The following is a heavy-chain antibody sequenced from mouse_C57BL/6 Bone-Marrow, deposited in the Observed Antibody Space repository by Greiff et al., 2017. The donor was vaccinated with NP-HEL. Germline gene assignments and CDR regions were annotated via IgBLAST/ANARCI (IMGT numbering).Heavy chain of an antibody. D-gene: IGHD1-1*01. CDR3: AGDYYGSSLDY. J-gene: IGHJ2*01. V-gene: IGHV5-4*03. Sequence: EVKLVESGGGLVKPGGSLKLSCAASGFTFSSYAMSWVRQTPEKRLEWVATISDGGSYTYYPDNVKGRFTISRDNAKNNLYLQMSHLKSEDTAMYHCAGDYYGSSLDYWGQGTTLTVSS. CDR2: ISDGGSYT. CDR1: GFTFSSYA.